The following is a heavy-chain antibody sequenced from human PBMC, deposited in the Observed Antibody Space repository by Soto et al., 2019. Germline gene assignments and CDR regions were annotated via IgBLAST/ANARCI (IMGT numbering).Heavy chain of an antibody. D-gene: IGHD6-6*01. CDR3: ARESYSSSSGGTWGYFYYGMDV. CDR1: GYTFSSYY. Sequence: ASVKVSCKASGYTFSSYYLHWVRQAPGQGLEWMGIINPSGATTSYPQKFQGRVTMTRDTSTSTVYMELSSLRSEDTAVYYCARESYSSSSGGTWGYFYYGMDVWGQGTTVTVSS. V-gene: IGHV1-46*01. CDR2: INPSGATT. J-gene: IGHJ6*02.